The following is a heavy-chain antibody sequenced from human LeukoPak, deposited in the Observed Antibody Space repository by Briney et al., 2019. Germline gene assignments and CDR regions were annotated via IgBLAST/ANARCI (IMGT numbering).Heavy chain of an antibody. CDR1: GFTFRTYW. V-gene: IGHV3-7*01. CDR3: ARDRRLDYYYYMDV. CDR2: IKQDGSEN. Sequence: SGGSLRLSCAASGFTFRTYWMSWVRQAPGKGLEWVANIKQDGSENYSVDSVKGRFTISRENAKNSLYLQMNSLRAEDTAVYYCARDRRLDYYYYMDVWGKGTTVTVSS. J-gene: IGHJ6*03.